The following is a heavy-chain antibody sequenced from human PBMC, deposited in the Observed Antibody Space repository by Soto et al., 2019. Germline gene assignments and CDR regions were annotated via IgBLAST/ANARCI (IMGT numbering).Heavy chain of an antibody. CDR3: ARDIMGTNYYYYGMDV. CDR2: IYYSGST. V-gene: IGHV4-59*01. Sequence: SETLSLTCTDSSDSIRSYYWSWIRQPPGKGLEWIGYIYYSGSTNYNPSLKSRVTISVDTSKNQFSLKLSSVTAADTAVYYCARDIMGTNYYYYGMDVWGQGTTVT. CDR1: SDSIRSYY. J-gene: IGHJ6*02. D-gene: IGHD2-8*01.